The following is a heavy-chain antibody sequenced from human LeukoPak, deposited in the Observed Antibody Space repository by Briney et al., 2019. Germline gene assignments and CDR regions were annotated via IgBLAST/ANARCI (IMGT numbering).Heavy chain of an antibody. V-gene: IGHV1-2*02. CDR1: GYTFTGYY. CDR3: ARDGYNNFDY. CDR2: INPNSGGT. Sequence: ASVKVSCKASGYTFTGYYMHWVRQAPGQGLEWMGWINPNSGGTNYAQKFQGRVTITADKSTSTAYMELSSLRSEDTAVYYCARDGYNNFDYWGQGTLVTVSS. J-gene: IGHJ4*02. D-gene: IGHD5-24*01.